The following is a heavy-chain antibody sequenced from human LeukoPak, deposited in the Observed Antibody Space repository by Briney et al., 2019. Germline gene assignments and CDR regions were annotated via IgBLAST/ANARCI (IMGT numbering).Heavy chain of an antibody. CDR2: IYNSGST. CDR1: GGSISRGSYY. CDR3: ARQTFGVLYFDS. J-gene: IGHJ4*02. D-gene: IGHD3-10*01. Sequence: TLSLTCIVSGGSISRGSYYWSWIRQPAGKGLEWMGRIYNSGSTNYNPSLKSRVTISTDMSKNQISLKLSSVTAADTAVYYCARQTFGVLYFDSWGQGTLVAVST. V-gene: IGHV4-61*02.